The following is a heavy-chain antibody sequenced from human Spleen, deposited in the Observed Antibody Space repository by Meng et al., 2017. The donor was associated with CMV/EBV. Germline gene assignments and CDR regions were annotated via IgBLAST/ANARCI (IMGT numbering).Heavy chain of an antibody. J-gene: IGHJ5*02. Sequence: ASVKVSCKASGYTFIGYYMQWVRQAPGQGLEWMGWISAYNGDAISAQKFQGRVTMTTDTSTSTAYMELRSLRSDDTAVYYCAKDEQQRGGWFDPWGQGTLVTVSS. CDR3: AKDEQQRGGWFDP. V-gene: IGHV1-18*04. CDR2: ISAYNGDA. CDR1: GYTFIGYY. D-gene: IGHD6-13*01.